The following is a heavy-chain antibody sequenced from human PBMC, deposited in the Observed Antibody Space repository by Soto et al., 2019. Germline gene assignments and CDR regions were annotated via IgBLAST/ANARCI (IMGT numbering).Heavy chain of an antibody. CDR3: ARDTSSGEYDY. D-gene: IGHD3-10*01. CDR1: GYTFTSYG. V-gene: IGHV1-18*01. Sequence: QVQLVQSGAEVKKPGASVKVSCKASGYTFTSYGISWVRQAPGQGLEWMGWINVYNVNTNYAQKLQGRVTMTTDTSTSTSYLDLRSLRSDDTAVYFCARDTSSGEYDYWGQGTLVTVSS. J-gene: IGHJ4*02. CDR2: INVYNVNT.